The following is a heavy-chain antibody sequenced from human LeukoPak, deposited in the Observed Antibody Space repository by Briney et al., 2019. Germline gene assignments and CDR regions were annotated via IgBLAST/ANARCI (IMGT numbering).Heavy chain of an antibody. CDR3: ARDGGYSGSYFDY. CDR2: ITGNSDRI. V-gene: IGHV3-9*01. D-gene: IGHD1-26*01. J-gene: IGHJ4*02. CDR1: GFTFDGYV. Sequence: GGSLRLSCAASGFTFDGYVMHWVRQPPGKGLEWVSGITGNSDRIGYADSVKGRFTVSRDNAKNSLYLQMNSLRAEDTAVYYCARDGGYSGSYFDYWGQGTLVTVSS.